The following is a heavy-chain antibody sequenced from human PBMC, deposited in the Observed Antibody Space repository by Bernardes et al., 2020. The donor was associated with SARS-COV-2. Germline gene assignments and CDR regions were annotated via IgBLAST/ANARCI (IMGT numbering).Heavy chain of an antibody. D-gene: IGHD2-21*02. J-gene: IGHJ6*01. CDR2: IYSICIS. V-gene: IGHV4-39*01. CDR3: AGSSCGIDCYIGGLRSWDYGMDV. CDR1: GFSISSTNFY. Sequence: SETLSLTCTVSGFSISSTNFYWVWILQPPGLGLECIFCIYSICISYYNPSLQSLFIASIDSSKNQFSLRLSFVTAADTAVYYCAGSSCGIDCYIGGLRSWDYGMDVWGQGTTVTVSS.